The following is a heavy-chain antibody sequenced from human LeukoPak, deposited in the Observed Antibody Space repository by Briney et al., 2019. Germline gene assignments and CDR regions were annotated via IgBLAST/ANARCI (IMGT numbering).Heavy chain of an antibody. J-gene: IGHJ4*02. CDR3: VYYDSSGYLIFDY. V-gene: IGHV4-34*01. Sequence: SETLSLTCAVYGGSFSGYYWSWIRQPPGKGLEWIGEINHSGSTNYNPSLKSRVTISVDTSKNQFSLKLSSVTAADTAVYDCVYYDSSGYLIFDYWGQGTLVTVSS. CDR1: GGSFSGYY. D-gene: IGHD3-22*01. CDR2: INHSGST.